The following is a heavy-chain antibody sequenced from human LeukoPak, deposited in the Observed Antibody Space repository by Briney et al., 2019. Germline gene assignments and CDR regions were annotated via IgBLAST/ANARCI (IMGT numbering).Heavy chain of an antibody. D-gene: IGHD3-16*02. CDR2: ISGSGGST. CDR1: GFTFSSYA. V-gene: IGHV3-23*01. Sequence: GGSLRLSCAASGFTFSSYAMSWVRQAPGKGLEWVSAISGSGGSTYYADSVKGRFTISRDNSKNTLYLQMNSLRAEDTAVYYCARGGELSLYRPEDYWGQGTLVTVSS. CDR3: ARGGELSLYRPEDY. J-gene: IGHJ4*02.